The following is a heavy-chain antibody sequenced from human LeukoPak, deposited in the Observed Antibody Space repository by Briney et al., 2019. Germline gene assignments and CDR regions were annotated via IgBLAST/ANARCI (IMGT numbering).Heavy chain of an antibody. CDR3: ARDGELPADY. D-gene: IGHD1-26*01. Sequence: GRSLRLSCAASGFTFSSYGMHWVRQAPGKGLEWVAVIWYDGSNKYYADSVKGRFTISRDNSKNTLYLQMNSLRAEDTAVYYCARDGELPADYWGQGTLFTVSS. CDR1: GFTFSSYG. V-gene: IGHV3-33*01. J-gene: IGHJ4*02. CDR2: IWYDGSNK.